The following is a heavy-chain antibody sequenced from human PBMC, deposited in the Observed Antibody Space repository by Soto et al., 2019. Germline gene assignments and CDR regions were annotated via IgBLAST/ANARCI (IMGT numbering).Heavy chain of an antibody. Sequence: QPGGSLRLSCAASGFTFSNYAMSWVRQAPGKGLEWVSTISGSGGRTYYPASVKGRFTISRDSSRATLYLQMNSLRAEDTAIYYCAKDLYGGDNYYFGMGVWGQGTTVTVSS. J-gene: IGHJ6*02. D-gene: IGHD3-16*01. CDR2: ISGSGGRT. CDR3: AKDLYGGDNYYFGMGV. V-gene: IGHV3-23*01. CDR1: GFTFSNYA.